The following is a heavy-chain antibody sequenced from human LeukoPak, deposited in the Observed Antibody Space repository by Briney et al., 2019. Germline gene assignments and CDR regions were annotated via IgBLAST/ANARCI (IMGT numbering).Heavy chain of an antibody. V-gene: IGHV4-34*01. CDR2: INYSANT. CDR1: GESLRGYK. Sequence: SETLTLTCAVSGESLRGYKWIWIRQPPGKGLEWIGEINYSANTNYNPALKSRVTMSRDTSKNQFSLNLSSLTAADTAAYYCSRSHDLEWLKTWFDPWGQGTLVTVSS. D-gene: IGHD3-3*01. CDR3: SRSHDLEWLKTWFDP. J-gene: IGHJ5*02.